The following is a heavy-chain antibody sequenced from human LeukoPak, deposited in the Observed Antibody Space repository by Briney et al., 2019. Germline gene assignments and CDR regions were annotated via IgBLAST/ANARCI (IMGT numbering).Heavy chain of an antibody. Sequence: SVKVSCKASRGTFSRYAISWVSQAAGQGLEWMGRNIPIFGTANYAQKFQGRVTITTDESTSTAYRELSSLRSEDTAVYYCAREVGYCTNGVCYIDYWGQGTLVTVSS. D-gene: IGHD2-8*01. J-gene: IGHJ4*02. CDR3: AREVGYCTNGVCYIDY. V-gene: IGHV1-69*05. CDR1: RGTFSRYA. CDR2: NIPIFGTA.